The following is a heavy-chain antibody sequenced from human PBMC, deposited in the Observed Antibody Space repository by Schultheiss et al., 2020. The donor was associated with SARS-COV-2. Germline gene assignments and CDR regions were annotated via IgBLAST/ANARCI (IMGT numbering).Heavy chain of an antibody. CDR1: GFTFSNAW. CDR2: ISYDGSNK. Sequence: GGSLRLSCAASGFTFSNAWMNWVRQAPGKGLEWVAVISYDGSNKYYADSVKGRFTISRDNSKNTLYLQMSSLRAEDTAVYYCAKDGSDSSYYFDYWGQGTLVTVSS. J-gene: IGHJ4*02. D-gene: IGHD6-6*01. V-gene: IGHV3-30*18. CDR3: AKDGSDSSYYFDY.